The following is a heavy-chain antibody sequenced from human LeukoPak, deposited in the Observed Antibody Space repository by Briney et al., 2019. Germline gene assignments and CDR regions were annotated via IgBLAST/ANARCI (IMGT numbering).Heavy chain of an antibody. CDR3: ARSEVPYYDILTGYQYYFDY. CDR2: ST. D-gene: IGHD3-9*01. Sequence: STNYTPSLTSRVTISVATSKNQFSLKLSSVTAADTAVYYCARSEVPYYDILTGYQYYFDYWGQGTLVTVSS. V-gene: IGHV4-59*01. J-gene: IGHJ4*02.